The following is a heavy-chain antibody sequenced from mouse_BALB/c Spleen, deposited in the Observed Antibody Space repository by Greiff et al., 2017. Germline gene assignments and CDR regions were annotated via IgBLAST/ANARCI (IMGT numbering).Heavy chain of an antibody. V-gene: IGHV2-9-2*01. CDR3: VRDNYEAWFAY. CDR2: IWTGGGT. Sequence: VQLKESGPGLVAPSQSLSITCTVSGFSLTSYDISWIRQPPGKGLEWLGVIWTGGGTNYNSAFMSRLSISKDNSKSQVFLKMNSLQTDDTAIYYCVRDNYEAWFAYWGQGTLVTVSA. CDR1: GFSLTSYD. D-gene: IGHD2-1*01. J-gene: IGHJ3*01.